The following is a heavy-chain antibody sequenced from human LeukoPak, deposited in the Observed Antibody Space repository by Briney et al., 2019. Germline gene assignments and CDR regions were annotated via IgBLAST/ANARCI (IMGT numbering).Heavy chain of an antibody. D-gene: IGHD3-3*01. CDR3: ARSITLFGVVINYFDY. CDR1: GFTFSSYS. CDR2: ISSSSSYI. Sequence: GGSLRLSCAASGFTFSSYSMNWVRQAPGKGLEWVSSISSSSSYIYYADSVKGRFTISRDNAKNSLYLQMNSLRAEDTAVYYCARSITLFGVVINYFDYWGQGTLVTVSS. V-gene: IGHV3-21*01. J-gene: IGHJ4*02.